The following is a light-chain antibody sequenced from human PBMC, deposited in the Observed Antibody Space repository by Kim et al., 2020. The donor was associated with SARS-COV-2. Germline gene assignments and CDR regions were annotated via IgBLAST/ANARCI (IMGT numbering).Light chain of an antibody. CDR2: EAS. Sequence: RYAYVGARVTNTRRASKSMCRWLAWYQQKPGKAPNLLIYEASTLESGVPSRFSGRASGTEFTLALSSLKTDDFAIYYGQQYNGYHTFGQGTKLEI. CDR1: KSMCRW. V-gene: IGKV1-5*03. CDR3: QQYNGYHT. J-gene: IGKJ2*01.